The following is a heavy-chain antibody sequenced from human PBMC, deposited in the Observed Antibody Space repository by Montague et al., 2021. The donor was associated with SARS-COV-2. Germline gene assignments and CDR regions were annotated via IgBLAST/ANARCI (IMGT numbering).Heavy chain of an antibody. V-gene: IGHV4-59*08. Sequence: SETLSLTCTVSDGSISSYYWSWIRQPPGKGLEWIGYIYYSGSTNYNPSLKSRVTISVDTSKNQFSLKLSSVTAADTAVYYCARRVTGTTVHYYYYGMDVWGQGTTVTVSS. CDR1: DGSISSYY. CDR3: ARRVTGTTVHYYYYGMDV. D-gene: IGHD1-20*01. CDR2: IYYSGST. J-gene: IGHJ6*02.